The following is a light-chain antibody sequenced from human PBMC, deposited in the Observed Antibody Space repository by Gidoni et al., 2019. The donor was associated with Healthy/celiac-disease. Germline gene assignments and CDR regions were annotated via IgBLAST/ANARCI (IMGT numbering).Light chain of an antibody. CDR2: WAS. Sequence: DIVMTQSPDSLAVSLGERATINCKSSQSDLYSSNNKNYLAWYQQKPGQPPKLLIYWASTRESGVPDRFSGSGSGTDFTLTISSLQAEDVAVYYCQQYYSTPWSFGQGTKLEIK. V-gene: IGKV4-1*01. CDR3: QQYYSTPWS. J-gene: IGKJ2*03. CDR1: QSDLYSSNNKNY.